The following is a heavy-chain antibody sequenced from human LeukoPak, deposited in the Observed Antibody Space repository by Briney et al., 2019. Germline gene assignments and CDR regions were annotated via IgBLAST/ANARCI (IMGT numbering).Heavy chain of an antibody. CDR1: GGSISSSNW. D-gene: IGHD2-21*02. CDR3: ARDRIVVVTAAFDY. J-gene: IGHJ4*02. CDR2: IYHSGST. V-gene: IGHV4-4*02. Sequence: SETLSLTCAVSGGSISSSNWWSWVRQPPGKGLEWIGEIYHSGSTNYNPSLKSRVTISVDKSKYQFSLKLSSVTAADTAVYYCARDRIVVVTAAFDYWGQGTLVTVSS.